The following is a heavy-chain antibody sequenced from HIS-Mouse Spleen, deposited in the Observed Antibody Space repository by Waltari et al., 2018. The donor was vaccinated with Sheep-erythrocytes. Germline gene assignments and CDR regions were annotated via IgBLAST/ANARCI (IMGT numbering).Heavy chain of an antibody. Sequence: QVQLVESGGGVVQPGRSLRLSCAASGFTFSSYGMHWVRQAPGKGLEGVAFISYDGSNKYYADSVKGRFTISRDNSKNTLYLQMNSLRAEDTAVYYCAKVRTVNYWYFDLWGRGTLVTVSS. CDR3: AKVRTVNYWYFDL. CDR2: ISYDGSNK. CDR1: GFTFSSYG. D-gene: IGHD1-1*01. J-gene: IGHJ2*01. V-gene: IGHV3-30*18.